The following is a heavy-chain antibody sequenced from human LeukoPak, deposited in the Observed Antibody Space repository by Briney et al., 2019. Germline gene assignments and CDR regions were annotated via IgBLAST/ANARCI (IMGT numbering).Heavy chain of an antibody. CDR3: TTASLELEPYYYYYMDV. CDR1: GFTFRNYN. D-gene: IGHD1-1*01. V-gene: IGHV3-15*01. J-gene: IGHJ6*03. CDR2: IKSKTDGGTT. Sequence: GGSLRLSCAASGFTFRNYNMNWVRQAPGKGLEWVGRIKSKTDGGTTDYAAPVKGRFTISRDDSKNTLYLQMNSLKTEDTAVYYCTTASLELEPYYYYYMDVWGKGTTVTVSS.